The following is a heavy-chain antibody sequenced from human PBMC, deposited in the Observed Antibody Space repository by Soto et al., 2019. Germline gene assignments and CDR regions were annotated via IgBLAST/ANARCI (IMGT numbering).Heavy chain of an antibody. J-gene: IGHJ3*01. CDR3: AVVLRFFHDAFDV. CDR1: GGTLSSYA. D-gene: IGHD3-3*01. CDR2: IIPIFGTA. V-gene: IGHV1-69*13. Sequence: GASVKVSCKASGGTLSSYAISWVRQAPGQGLEWMGGIIPIFGTANYAQKFQGRVTITADESTSTAYMELSSLRSEDTAVYYCAVVLRFFHDAFDVWGQGTMVTVSS.